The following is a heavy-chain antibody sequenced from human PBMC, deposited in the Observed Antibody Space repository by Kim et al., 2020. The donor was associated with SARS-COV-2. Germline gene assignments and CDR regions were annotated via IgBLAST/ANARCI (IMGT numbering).Heavy chain of an antibody. V-gene: IGHV3-7*03. J-gene: IGHJ4*02. CDR3: ARGFNYYDSSGYGDY. Sequence: GGSLRLSCAASGFTFSSYWMSWVRQAPGKGLEWVANIKQDGSEKYYVDSVKGRFTISRDNAKNSLYLQMNSLRAEDTAVYYCARGFNYYDSSGYGDYWGQGTLVTVSS. CDR1: GFTFSSYW. D-gene: IGHD3-22*01. CDR2: IKQDGSEK.